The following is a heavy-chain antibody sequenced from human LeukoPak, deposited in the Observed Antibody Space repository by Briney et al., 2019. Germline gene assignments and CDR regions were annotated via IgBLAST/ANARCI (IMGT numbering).Heavy chain of an antibody. J-gene: IGHJ4*02. V-gene: IGHV3-23*01. D-gene: IGHD6-13*01. CDR3: AKDLYTSRYACCFDY. CDR2: VSGGGSST. Sequence: PGGSLRLSCAASGFTFSDYYMSWIRQAPGKGLEWVSGVSGGGSSTYYADSVKGRFTISRDNSKNMLYLQMNSLRAEDTAVYYCAKDLYTSRYACCFDYWGQGTLVTVSS. CDR1: GFTFSDYY.